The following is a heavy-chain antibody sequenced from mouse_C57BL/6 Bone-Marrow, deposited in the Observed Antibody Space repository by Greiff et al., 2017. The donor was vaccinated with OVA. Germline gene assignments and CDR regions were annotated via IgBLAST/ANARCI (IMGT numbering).Heavy chain of an antibody. Sequence: EVKLVESGGGLVQPGGSLKLSCAASGFTFSDYYMYWVRQTPEKRLEWVAYISTGGGSTNYPETVKGRFTISRDNAKNTLYLQMSRLKSEDTAMYYCARLIYDGYFHWDFDVWGTGTTVTVSS. V-gene: IGHV5-12*01. CDR2: ISTGGGST. J-gene: IGHJ1*03. CDR1: GFTFSDYY. CDR3: ARLIYDGYFHWDFDV. D-gene: IGHD2-3*01.